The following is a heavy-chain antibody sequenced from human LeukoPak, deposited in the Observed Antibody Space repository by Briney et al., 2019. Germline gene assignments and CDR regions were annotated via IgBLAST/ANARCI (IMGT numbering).Heavy chain of an antibody. CDR3: ARDHIPYGSGSYGY. CDR1: GYTFTGYY. CDR2: INPNSGGT. V-gene: IGHV1-2*06. Sequence: ASVKVSCKASGYTFTGYYMHWVRQAPGQGLEWMGRINPNSGGTNYAQKFQGRVTMTRDTSISTAYTELSRLRSDDTAVYYCARDHIPYGSGSYGYWGQGTLVTVSS. D-gene: IGHD3-10*01. J-gene: IGHJ4*02.